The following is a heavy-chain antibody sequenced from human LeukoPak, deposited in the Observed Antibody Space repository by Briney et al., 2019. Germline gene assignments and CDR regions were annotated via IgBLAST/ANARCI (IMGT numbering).Heavy chain of an antibody. Sequence: SETLSLTCTVSGGSISSYYWSWIRQPPGKGLEWIGYIYYSGGTNYNPSLKSRVTISVDTSKNQFSLKLSSVTAADTAVYYCARVGGKQQLVFDYWGQGTLVTVSS. CDR3: ARVGGKQQLVFDY. J-gene: IGHJ4*02. CDR2: IYYSGGT. CDR1: GGSISSYY. V-gene: IGHV4-59*01. D-gene: IGHD6-13*01.